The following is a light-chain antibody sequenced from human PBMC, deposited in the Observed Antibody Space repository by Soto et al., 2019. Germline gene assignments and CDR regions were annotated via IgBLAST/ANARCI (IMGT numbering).Light chain of an antibody. CDR3: QQRPNWPIT. V-gene: IGKV3-15*01. Sequence: EIVMTQSPATLSVSPGERATLSCRASQSVSSNLAWYQQKPGQAPRLLIYGASTRATGIPARFSGSGSGTDFTLTISGLEPADLGVYYCQQRPNWPITFGQGTRLEIK. J-gene: IGKJ5*01. CDR1: QSVSSN. CDR2: GAS.